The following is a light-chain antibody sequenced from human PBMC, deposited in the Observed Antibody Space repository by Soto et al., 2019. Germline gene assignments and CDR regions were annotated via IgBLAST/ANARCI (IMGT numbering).Light chain of an antibody. CDR1: GSDIGAYNY. CDR2: GVT. Sequence: QSVLTQPASVSGSPGQSITISCTGSGSDIGAYNYVSWYQQHPGKAPKLLNHGVTRRPSGVSSRFSASKSAYTASLTISGLQAEDEATYFCSSFTTGGPFVFGTGTKVTVL. CDR3: SSFTTGGPFV. V-gene: IGLV2-14*01. J-gene: IGLJ1*01.